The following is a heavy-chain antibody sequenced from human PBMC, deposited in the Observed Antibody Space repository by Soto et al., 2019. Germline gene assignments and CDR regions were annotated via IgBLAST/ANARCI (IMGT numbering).Heavy chain of an antibody. CDR2: IYYSGST. D-gene: IGHD3-22*01. Sequence: SETLSLTCTVSGGSISSYFWSWIRLPPGKGLKWIGYIYYSGSTKYNPSLKSRVTMSVDTSKNQFSLKLSSVSAADTAVYYCARDHYYDSTGYYDYWGQGTLVTVSS. CDR1: GGSISSYF. V-gene: IGHV4-59*01. J-gene: IGHJ4*02. CDR3: ARDHYYDSTGYYDY.